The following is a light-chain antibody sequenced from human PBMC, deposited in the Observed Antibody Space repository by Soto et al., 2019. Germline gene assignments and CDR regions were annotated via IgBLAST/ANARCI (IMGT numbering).Light chain of an antibody. CDR2: GAS. V-gene: IGKV3-15*01. CDR3: QQYNNWRPRLT. J-gene: IGKJ4*01. Sequence: EIVMTQSPATLSVSPGERATLSCRASQSVSSNLAWYQQKPGQAPRLLIYGASTKATGIPARFSGSGSGTEVTLTISSLQSEDFAVYYCQQYNNWRPRLTFGGGTKVEIK. CDR1: QSVSSN.